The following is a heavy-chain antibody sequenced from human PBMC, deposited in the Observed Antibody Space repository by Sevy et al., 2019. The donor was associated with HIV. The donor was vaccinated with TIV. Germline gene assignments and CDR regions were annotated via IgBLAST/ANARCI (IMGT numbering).Heavy chain of an antibody. J-gene: IGHJ4*02. CDR3: AKDPGSFAAGIPIDY. D-gene: IGHD6-13*01. V-gene: IGHV3-23*01. CDR2: ISGSGGST. Sequence: GGSLRLSCAASGFTFSSYGMHWVRQAPGKGLEWVSAISGSGGSTYYADSVKGRFTISRDNSKNTLYLQMNSLRAEDTAVYYCAKDPGSFAAGIPIDYWGQGTLVTVSS. CDR1: GFTFSSYG.